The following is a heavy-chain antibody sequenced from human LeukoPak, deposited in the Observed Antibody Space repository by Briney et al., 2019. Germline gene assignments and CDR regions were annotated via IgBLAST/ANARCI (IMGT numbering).Heavy chain of an antibody. Sequence: XVKVSCKASGGTFSSYAISWVRQAPGQGLEWMGRIIPIFGTANYAQKFQGRVTITTDESTSTAYMELSSLRSEDTAVYYCARGPWELLYYFDYWGQGTLVTVSS. D-gene: IGHD1-26*01. CDR3: ARGPWELLYYFDY. J-gene: IGHJ4*02. CDR1: GGTFSSYA. CDR2: IIPIFGTA. V-gene: IGHV1-69*05.